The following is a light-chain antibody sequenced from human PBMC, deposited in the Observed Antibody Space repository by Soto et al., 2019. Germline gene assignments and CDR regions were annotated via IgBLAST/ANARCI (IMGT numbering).Light chain of an antibody. V-gene: IGKV1-27*01. CDR1: QGISNY. CDR3: QKYVDAPKP. CDR2: AAS. Sequence: DIPMTQSPSSLSASVGDRVTITCRASQGISNYLAWYQQKPGKVPKLLIYAASTLQSGVPSRFIGSGSGTDFTLTISSMQPEDAATYYCQKYVDAPKPFGQGTKLEIK. J-gene: IGKJ2*01.